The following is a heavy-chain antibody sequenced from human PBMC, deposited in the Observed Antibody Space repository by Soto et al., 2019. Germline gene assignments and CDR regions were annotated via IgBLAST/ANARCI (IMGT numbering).Heavy chain of an antibody. CDR1: GGSFSGYY. J-gene: IGHJ6*03. Sequence: SETLSLTCAVYGGSFSGYYWSWIRQPPGKGLEWIGEINHSGSTNYNPSLKSRVTISVDTSKNQFSLKLSSVTAADTAVYYCARGLRDCSGGSCFVYYMDVWGKGTTVTVSS. CDR2: INHSGST. D-gene: IGHD2-15*01. CDR3: ARGLRDCSGGSCFVYYMDV. V-gene: IGHV4-34*01.